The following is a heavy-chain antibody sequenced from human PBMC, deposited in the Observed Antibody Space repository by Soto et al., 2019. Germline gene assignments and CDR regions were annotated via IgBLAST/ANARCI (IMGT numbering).Heavy chain of an antibody. V-gene: IGHV4-59*08. Sequence: PSETLSLTCTVSGGSISSYYWSWIRQPPGKGLEWIGYIYYSGSTNYNPSLKSRVTISVDTSKNQFSLKLSSVTAADTAVYYCARHIPYYDILTGYSQNWFDPWGQGTLVTVS. CDR3: ARHIPYYDILTGYSQNWFDP. D-gene: IGHD3-9*01. J-gene: IGHJ5*02. CDR1: GGSISSYY. CDR2: IYYSGST.